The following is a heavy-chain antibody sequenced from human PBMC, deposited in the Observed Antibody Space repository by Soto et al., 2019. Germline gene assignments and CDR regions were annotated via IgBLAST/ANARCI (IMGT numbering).Heavy chain of an antibody. Sequence: SETLSLTCTVSGDSISSGDYYWSWIRQPPGKGLEWIGYIYHSGSTYYNPSLKSRVTISVDRSKNQFSLKLSSVTAADTAVYYCARGGAYYDILTGYYHAYYYGMDVWGQGTTVTV. CDR3: ARGGAYYDILTGYYHAYYYGMDV. CDR1: GDSISSGDYY. V-gene: IGHV4-30-2*01. D-gene: IGHD3-9*01. J-gene: IGHJ6*02. CDR2: IYHSGST.